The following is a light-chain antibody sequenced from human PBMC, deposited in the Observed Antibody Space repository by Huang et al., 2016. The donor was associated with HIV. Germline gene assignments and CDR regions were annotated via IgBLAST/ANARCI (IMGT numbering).Light chain of an antibody. CDR1: QDVNIH. J-gene: IGKJ3*01. CDR2: TTS. V-gene: IGKV1-39*01. Sequence: DIQMTQSPSSLSASVGDRVTIICRASQDVNIHLNWYQQRPGKVPKLLIYTTSNLYSGVPSRFSGSGSGTDFTLTINSLQPEDSATYSCQQSYSSPRVTFGPGTKINI. CDR3: QQSYSSPRVT.